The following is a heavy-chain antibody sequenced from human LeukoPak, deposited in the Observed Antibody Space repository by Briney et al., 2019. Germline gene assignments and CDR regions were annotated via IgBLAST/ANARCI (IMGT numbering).Heavy chain of an antibody. CDR2: INPNSGGT. CDR1: GYTFTGYY. V-gene: IGHV1-2*02. J-gene: IGHJ5*02. Sequence: GASVKVSCKASGYTFTGYYMHWVRQAPGQGLEWMGWINPNSGGTNYAQKFQDRVTMTRDTSISTAYKELSRLRSGDTAMYYCASSYCSGGSCYWFDPWGQGTLVTVSS. D-gene: IGHD2-15*01. CDR3: ASSYCSGGSCYWFDP.